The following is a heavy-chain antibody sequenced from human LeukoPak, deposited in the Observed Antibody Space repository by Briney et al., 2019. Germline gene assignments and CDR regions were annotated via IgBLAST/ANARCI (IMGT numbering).Heavy chain of an antibody. J-gene: IGHJ6*02. V-gene: IGHV4-31*03. D-gene: IGHD3-16*01. CDR3: ARDSYDYYYGMDV. CDR2: IYYSGST. Sequence: SETLSLTCTVSGGSISSSSYYWGWIRQPPGKGLEWIGYIYYSGSTYYNPSLKSRVTISVDTSKNQFSLKLSSVTAADTAVYYCARDSYDYYYGMDVWGQGTTVTVSS. CDR1: GGSISSSSYY.